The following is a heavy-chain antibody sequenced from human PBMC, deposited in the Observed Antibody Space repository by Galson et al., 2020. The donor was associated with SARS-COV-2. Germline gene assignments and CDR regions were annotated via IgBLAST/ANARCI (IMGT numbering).Heavy chain of an antibody. J-gene: IGHJ3*02. CDR2: ISHHGETT. V-gene: IGHV3-23*01. CDR3: AILGFGYAFEM. Sequence: GESLKISCAASGFTFDNYAMRWVRKAPGKGLELVSAISHHGETTHYAQSFQGRLILTEDTSTDTAYMELSSLRPEDTAVYYCAILGFGYAFEMWGQGTVVTVSS. D-gene: IGHD3-10*01. CDR1: GFTFDNYA.